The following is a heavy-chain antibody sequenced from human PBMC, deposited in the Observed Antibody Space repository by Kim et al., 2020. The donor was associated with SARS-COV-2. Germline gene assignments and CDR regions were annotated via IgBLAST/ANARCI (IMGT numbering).Heavy chain of an antibody. Sequence: GSTNYNPSLKSRVTISVDTSKNQFSLKLSSVTAADKAVYYCARDRSGFDYWGQGTLVTVSS. CDR3: ARDRSGFDY. J-gene: IGHJ4*02. V-gene: IGHV4-59*01. CDR2: GST.